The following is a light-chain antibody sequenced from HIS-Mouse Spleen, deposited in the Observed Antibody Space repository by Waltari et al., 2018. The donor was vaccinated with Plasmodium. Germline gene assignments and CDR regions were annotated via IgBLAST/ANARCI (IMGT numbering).Light chain of an antibody. CDR2: RDS. CDR1: NIGRKN. J-gene: IGLJ2*01. Sequence: SYELTKPLPVSVALGQTARITCGGNNIGRKNVHWYQQKPGQAPVLVIYRDSNRPSGVPERFSGSNSGNTATLTISRAQAGDEADYYCQVWDSSTANVVFGGGTKLTVL. V-gene: IGLV3-9*01. CDR3: QVWDSSTANVV.